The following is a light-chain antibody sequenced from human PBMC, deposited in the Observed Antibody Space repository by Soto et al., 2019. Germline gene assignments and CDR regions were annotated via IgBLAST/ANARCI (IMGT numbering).Light chain of an antibody. CDR2: AVT. Sequence: QSVLTQPPSASGSPGQSVAISCTGTSSDVGGQNYVSWYQQHPGKAPKLIIYAVTERPSGVPDRFSDTKSGNTASLTVSGLQTDDEADDYCSSHAGKNDYDFGTGTKVTVL. J-gene: IGLJ1*01. CDR1: SSDVGGQNY. CDR3: SSHAGKNDYD. V-gene: IGLV2-8*01.